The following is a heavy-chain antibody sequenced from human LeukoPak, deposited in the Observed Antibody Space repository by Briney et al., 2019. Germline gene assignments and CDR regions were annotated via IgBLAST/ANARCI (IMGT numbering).Heavy chain of an antibody. V-gene: IGHV1-2*02. J-gene: IGHJ3*02. Sequence: ASVKVSCKASGYTFTGYYIHWVRQAPGQGLVWMGWINPRSGGTNYAQKFQGRVTMTRDTSITTAYMELSSLRSDDTAVYYCVKLQYDFWSAFEIWGQGTMVTVSS. CDR1: GYTFTGYY. CDR3: VKLQYDFWSAFEI. D-gene: IGHD3-3*01. CDR2: INPRSGGT.